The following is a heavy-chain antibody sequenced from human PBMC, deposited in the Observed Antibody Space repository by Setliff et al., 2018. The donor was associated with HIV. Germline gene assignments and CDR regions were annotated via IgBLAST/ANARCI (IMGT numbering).Heavy chain of an antibody. CDR3: ARRDIVVVDY. D-gene: IGHD2-15*01. V-gene: IGHV4-34*01. CDR2: INHRGIA. J-gene: IGHJ4*02. CDR1: GGSFSGYY. Sequence: PSETLSLTCAVYGGSFSGYYWTWIRQSPSGLEWIGEINHRGIANSSPSLKSRVTISVDTSKNQFSLKLSSVTAADTAVYYCARRDIVVVDYWGQGTLVTVSS.